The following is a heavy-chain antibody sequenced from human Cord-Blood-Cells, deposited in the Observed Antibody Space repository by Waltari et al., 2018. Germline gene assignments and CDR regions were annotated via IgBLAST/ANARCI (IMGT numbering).Heavy chain of an antibody. J-gene: IGHJ4*02. CDR3: ATDSSGYDY. Sequence: QVQLVQSGAEVKKPGASVKVSCQVSGYTTTELSSHWVRQAPGKGLEWMGGLDPEDGETSDAQKFQGRVTMTEDTSTDTAYMELSSLRSEDTAVYYCATDSSGYDYWGQGTLVTVSS. CDR1: GYTTTELS. V-gene: IGHV1-24*01. D-gene: IGHD5-12*01. CDR2: LDPEDGET.